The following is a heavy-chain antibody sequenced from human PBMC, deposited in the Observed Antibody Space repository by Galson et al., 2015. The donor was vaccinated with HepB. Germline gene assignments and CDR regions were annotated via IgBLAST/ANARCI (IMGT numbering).Heavy chain of an antibody. Sequence: SLRLSCAASGFTFSNFAMSWVRQAPGKGLEWVSSVDGSVGCTYYADSVKGRFTISRDDSKNTLYLQLNSLRAEDTAVYYCAKRSCTSGSCFFYYWGQGTLVTVSS. CDR3: AKRSCTSGSCFFYY. CDR2: VDGSVGCT. J-gene: IGHJ4*02. V-gene: IGHV3-23*01. D-gene: IGHD2-15*01. CDR1: GFTFSNFA.